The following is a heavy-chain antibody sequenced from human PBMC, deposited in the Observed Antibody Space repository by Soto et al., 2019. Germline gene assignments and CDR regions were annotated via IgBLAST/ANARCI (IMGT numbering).Heavy chain of an antibody. CDR3: ASLMVRGLLPRGMDV. Sequence: QLQLQESGPGLVKPSETLSLTCTVSGGSISSSSYYWGWIRQPPGKGLEWIGSIYYSGRTYYNPSLKSRVTISVDTSKNQFSLKLSSVTAADTAVYYCASLMVRGLLPRGMDVWGQGTTVTVSS. V-gene: IGHV4-39*01. CDR2: IYYSGRT. J-gene: IGHJ6*02. D-gene: IGHD3-10*01. CDR1: GGSISSSSYY.